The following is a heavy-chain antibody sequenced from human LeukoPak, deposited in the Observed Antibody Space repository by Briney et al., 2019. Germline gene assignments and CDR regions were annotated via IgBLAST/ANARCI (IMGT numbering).Heavy chain of an antibody. Sequence: ASVEVSCKASGYTFTSYGISWVRQAPGQGLEWMGWISAYNGNTNYAQKLQGRVTMTTDTSTSTAYMELRSLRSDGTAVYYCAGVEVRGVIDPDYWGQGTLVTVSS. J-gene: IGHJ4*02. V-gene: IGHV1-18*01. CDR2: ISAYNGNT. CDR1: GYTFTSYG. D-gene: IGHD3-10*01. CDR3: AGVEVRGVIDPDY.